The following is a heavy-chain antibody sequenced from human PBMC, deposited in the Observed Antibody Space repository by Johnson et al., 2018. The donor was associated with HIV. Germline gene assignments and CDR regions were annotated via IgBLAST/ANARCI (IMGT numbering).Heavy chain of an antibody. Sequence: VQLVESGGGVVQPGGSLRLSCAASGFTFSSYAMHWVRQAPGKGLEWVATTSFDERGKHYTDSVKGRFTISRDNSKNALYLQLNSLRPEDTAVYYCARDGAIAGAATEALDLWGQGTMVIVSS. V-gene: IGHV3-30*04. J-gene: IGHJ3*01. CDR1: GFTFSSYA. CDR2: TSFDERGK. D-gene: IGHD1-26*01. CDR3: ARDGAIAGAATEALDL.